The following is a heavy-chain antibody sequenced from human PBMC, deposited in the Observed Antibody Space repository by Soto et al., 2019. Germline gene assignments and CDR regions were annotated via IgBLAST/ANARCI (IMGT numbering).Heavy chain of an antibody. D-gene: IGHD1-26*01. J-gene: IGHJ4*02. CDR1: GFSLTTDRVG. CDR2: IYWDDSK. V-gene: IGHV2-5*02. CDR3: ANAYGGRSLY. Sequence: QITLKESGPTLVKPTQTLTLTCTFSGFSLTTDRVGVGWIRQPPGEALEWLAVIYWDDSKTYRPSLESRLTITKDPSKNQVALTMTNMDSLDTATYYCANAYGGRSLYWGQGTLVTVSS.